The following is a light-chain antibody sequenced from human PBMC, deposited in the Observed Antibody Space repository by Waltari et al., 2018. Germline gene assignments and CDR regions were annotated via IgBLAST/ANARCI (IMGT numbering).Light chain of an antibody. Sequence: DIVMTQSPDSLAVSLGERATINCKSSQSVLYSSNNKNYLAWYQQKPGQPPKLLIYWASTRESGVPDRFSSSVSGTDFTLTISSLQAEDVAVYYCQHYYSPPWTFGQGTKVEIK. V-gene: IGKV4-1*01. J-gene: IGKJ1*01. CDR1: QSVLYSSNNKNY. CDR2: WAS. CDR3: QHYYSPPWT.